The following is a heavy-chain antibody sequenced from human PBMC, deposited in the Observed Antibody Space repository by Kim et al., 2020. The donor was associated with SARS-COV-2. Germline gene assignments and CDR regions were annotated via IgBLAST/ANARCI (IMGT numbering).Heavy chain of an antibody. V-gene: IGHV7-4-1*02. Sequence: ASVKVSCKASGYTFTSYAMNWVRQAPGQGLEWMGWINTNTGNPTYAQGFTGRFVFSLDTSVSTAYLQISSLKAEDTAVYYCARVTTPKRSAAGMDVWGQGTTVTVSS. CDR2: INTNTGNP. CDR1: GYTFTSYA. D-gene: IGHD4-4*01. J-gene: IGHJ6*02. CDR3: ARVTTPKRSAAGMDV.